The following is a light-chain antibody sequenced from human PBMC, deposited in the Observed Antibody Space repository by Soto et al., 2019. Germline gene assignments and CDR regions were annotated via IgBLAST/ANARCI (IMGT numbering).Light chain of an antibody. V-gene: IGKV3-20*01. CDR3: QHYNSYSEA. CDR1: QTVGTNF. CDR2: GTS. J-gene: IGKJ1*01. Sequence: EIVLTQSPGTLSLSPGETATLSCRASQTVGTNFLAWYQQKPGQAPRLLMSGTSNRATDIPDRFGGSGSGTDFTLTISSLQPDDFATYYCQHYNSYSEAFGQGTKVDI.